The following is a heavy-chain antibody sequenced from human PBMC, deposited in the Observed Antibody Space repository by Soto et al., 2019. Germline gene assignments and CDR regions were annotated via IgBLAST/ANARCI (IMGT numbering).Heavy chain of an antibody. V-gene: IGHV4-61*01. CDR1: GGSVSSGSYY. Sequence: SETLSLTCTVSGGSVSSGSYYWSWIRQPPGKGLEWIGYIYYSGSTNYNPSLKSRVTISVDTSKNQFSLKLSSVTAADTALYYCARGVGSGSYYIEYFQHWGQGTLVTVSS. CDR2: IYYSGST. CDR3: ARGVGSGSYYIEYFQH. J-gene: IGHJ1*01. D-gene: IGHD3-10*01.